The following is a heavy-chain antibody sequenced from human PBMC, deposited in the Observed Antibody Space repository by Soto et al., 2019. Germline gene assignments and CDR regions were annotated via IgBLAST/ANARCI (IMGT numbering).Heavy chain of an antibody. CDR3: VRQQAMDY. CDR1: GYTFVNYE. Sequence: QVQLVQSGAEVKKPGASVKVSCKASGYTFVNYEINWVRQATGQGLEWLGWMNPHSGDTFYAQNFQGRVTMTRNTSIPTAYMELNSRKAEDTAVYYCVRQQAMDYWGQGTLVTVSS. CDR2: MNPHSGDT. J-gene: IGHJ4*02. V-gene: IGHV1-8*01.